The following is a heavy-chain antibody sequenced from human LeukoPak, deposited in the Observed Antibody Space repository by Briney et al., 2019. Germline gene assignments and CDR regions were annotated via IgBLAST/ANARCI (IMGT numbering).Heavy chain of an antibody. D-gene: IGHD7-27*01. V-gene: IGHV4-39*01. CDR2: IYYSGST. CDR3: ARLLTGDPSTRYFDL. CDR1: GGSISSSSYY. J-gene: IGHJ2*01. Sequence: SETLSLTCTVSGGSISSSSYYWGWIRQPPGKGLEWIGSIYYSGSTYYNPSLKSRVTISVDTSKNQFSLKLSSVTAADTAVYHCARLLTGDPSTRYFDLWGRGTLVTVSS.